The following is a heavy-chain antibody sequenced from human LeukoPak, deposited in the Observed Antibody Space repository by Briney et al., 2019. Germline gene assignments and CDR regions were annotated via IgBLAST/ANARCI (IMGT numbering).Heavy chain of an antibody. CDR2: ISGSGDST. V-gene: IGHV3-23*01. CDR1: GFTFSSYW. D-gene: IGHD2-2*01. CDR3: AKDREDIVVVPAANFDY. J-gene: IGHJ4*02. Sequence: GGSLRLSCAASGFTFSSYWMSWVRQAPGKGLEWVSAISGSGDSTYYADSVKGRFTISRDNSKNTLYLQMNSLRAEDTAVYYCAKDREDIVVVPAANFDYWGQGTLVTVSS.